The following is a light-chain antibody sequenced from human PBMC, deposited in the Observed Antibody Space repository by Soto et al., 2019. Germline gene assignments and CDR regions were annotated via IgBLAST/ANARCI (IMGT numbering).Light chain of an antibody. CDR3: QQYKNWPGYT. Sequence: EIEMTQSPATLSLSPGEGATLSCRTSQSVGYSLAWYQQKPGLAPRLLIYGASTRVTGTPDRFSGSGSGTEFTLTISSLQSEDFAVYYCQQYKNWPGYTFGQGTKLEIK. V-gene: IGKV3-15*01. CDR2: GAS. J-gene: IGKJ2*01. CDR1: QSVGYS.